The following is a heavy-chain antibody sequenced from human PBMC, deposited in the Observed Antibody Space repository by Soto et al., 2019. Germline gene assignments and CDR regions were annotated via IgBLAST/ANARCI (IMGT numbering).Heavy chain of an antibody. Sequence: SETLSLTCTVSGGSISSSSYYWGWIRQPPGKGLEWIGSIYYSGSTYYNPSLKSRVTISVDTSKNQFSLKLSSVTAADTAVYYCATQRGVDWLFPDAFDIWGQGTMVTVSS. J-gene: IGHJ3*02. CDR1: GGSISSSSYY. CDR3: ATQRGVDWLFPDAFDI. CDR2: IYYSGST. V-gene: IGHV4-39*01. D-gene: IGHD3-9*01.